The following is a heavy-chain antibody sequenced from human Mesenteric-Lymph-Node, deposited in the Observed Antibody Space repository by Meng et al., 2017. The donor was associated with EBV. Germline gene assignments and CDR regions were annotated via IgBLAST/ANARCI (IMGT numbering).Heavy chain of an antibody. Sequence: GQLQSWGPGLLNASETLSLTCAVYGGSFSGYYWTWSRQAPGKGLEWMGEVYHTGGTNYSPSLQSRVTISVDTSKNQFSLKLSSVTAADTAVYYCARVVATIYRHFDYWGQGTLVTVSS. V-gene: IGHV4-34*01. J-gene: IGHJ4*02. D-gene: IGHD5-12*01. CDR1: GGSFSGYY. CDR2: VYHTGGT. CDR3: ARVVATIYRHFDY.